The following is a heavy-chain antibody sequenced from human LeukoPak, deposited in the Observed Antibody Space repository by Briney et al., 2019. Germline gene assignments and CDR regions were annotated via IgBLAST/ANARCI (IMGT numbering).Heavy chain of an antibody. CDR2: ISTYDVNV. Sequence: ASVKVSCKASGYTFTTYGIAWVRQAPGQGLEWMGWISTYDVNVNYADKFQGRVTMTEDTSTDTAYMELSSLRSEDTAVYYCATGVTITSFDYWGQGTLVTVSS. CDR1: GYTFTTYG. D-gene: IGHD5-12*01. J-gene: IGHJ4*02. V-gene: IGHV1-18*01. CDR3: ATGVTITSFDY.